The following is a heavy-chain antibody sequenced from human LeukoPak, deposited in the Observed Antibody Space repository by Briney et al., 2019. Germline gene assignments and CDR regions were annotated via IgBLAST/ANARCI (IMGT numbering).Heavy chain of an antibody. Sequence: PGGSLRLSCAASGFTFSSNAMSWVRQAPGKGLEWVSGISGSGGSTYYADSVKGRFTISRDNSKNTQYLQMNSLRAEDTAVYYCTKLAVASPDCWGPGTLVTVSS. D-gene: IGHD4-23*01. V-gene: IGHV3-23*01. CDR1: GFTFSSNA. CDR2: ISGSGGST. J-gene: IGHJ4*02. CDR3: TKLAVASPDC.